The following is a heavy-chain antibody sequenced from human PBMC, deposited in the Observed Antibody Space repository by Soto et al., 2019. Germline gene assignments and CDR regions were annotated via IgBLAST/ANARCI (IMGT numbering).Heavy chain of an antibody. CDR3: ARRFEYSTGWYYFDY. CDR2: IYYSGST. J-gene: IGHJ4*02. CDR1: GASISTSIYY. D-gene: IGHD6-19*01. V-gene: IGHV4-39*01. Sequence: QLQLQESGPGLVKPSETLSLTCTVSGASISTSIYYWGWIRQPPGKGLEWIGTIYYSGSTYYNPPPRXRXTXXVDTSKNQFSLKLRSVTAADTAIYYCARRFEYSTGWYYFDYWGQGTLVTVSS.